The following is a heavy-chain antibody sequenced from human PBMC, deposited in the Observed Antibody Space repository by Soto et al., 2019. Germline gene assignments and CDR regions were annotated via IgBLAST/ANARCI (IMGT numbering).Heavy chain of an antibody. Sequence: QVQLVESGGGVVQPGTSLRLSCAASGFTFKTHAMHWVRQAPGKGLEWMAVIAYDGNEKFYADSVKGRFTISRDNSKNAVYLQISTLRHEQTAVYYCGKEVGDSVTYYYGVDVWGQGTTVTVSS. D-gene: IGHD1-26*01. CDR1: GFTFKTHA. J-gene: IGHJ6*02. V-gene: IGHV3-30*18. CDR3: GKEVGDSVTYYYGVDV. CDR2: IAYDGNEK.